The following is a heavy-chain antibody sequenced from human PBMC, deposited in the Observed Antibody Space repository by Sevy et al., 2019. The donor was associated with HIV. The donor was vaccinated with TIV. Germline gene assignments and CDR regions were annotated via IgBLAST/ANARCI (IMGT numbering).Heavy chain of an antibody. CDR2: VYSGGAT. J-gene: IGHJ6*02. CDR1: GFTLTNEF. Sequence: GGSLRLSCAVSGFTLTNEFFSWVRQAPGKGLEWVAVVYSGGATYYADSVKGRFTISGDKSRSTLYFQVKSLRAEDTAVYYCARVGYGGGVSGCAGFYYAMDVWGQGTTVTVSS. D-gene: IGHD2-21*01. V-gene: IGHV3-53*01. CDR3: ARVGYGGGVSGCAGFYYAMDV.